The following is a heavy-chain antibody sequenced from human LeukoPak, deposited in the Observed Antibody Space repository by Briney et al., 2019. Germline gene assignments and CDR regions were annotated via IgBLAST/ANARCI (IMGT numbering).Heavy chain of an antibody. CDR3: ASVPSPDP. CDR1: GGSFSGYY. J-gene: IGHJ5*02. V-gene: IGHV4-34*01. D-gene: IGHD3-10*02. Sequence: PSETLSLTCAVYGGSFSGYYWSWIRQPPGKGLEWIGEINHSGSTNYNPSLKSRVTISVDTSKNQFSLKLSSVTAADTAVYYCASVPSPDPWGQGTLVTVSS. CDR2: INHSGST.